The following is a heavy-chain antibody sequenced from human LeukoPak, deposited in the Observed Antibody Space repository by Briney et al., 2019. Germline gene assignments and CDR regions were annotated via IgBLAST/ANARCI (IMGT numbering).Heavy chain of an antibody. CDR1: GYTFSGYY. D-gene: IGHD3-16*01. V-gene: IGHV1-2*02. CDR3: AKDGSYGYGFYGDY. Sequence: ASVKVSCKASGYTFSGYYIHWVRPAPGQGLEWMGWMNPDTGVTNYSQKFQGRVIMTRDTSISTAYMELRRLRSDDTAVYYCAKDGSYGYGFYGDYWGQGTLVTVSS. J-gene: IGHJ4*02. CDR2: MNPDTGVT.